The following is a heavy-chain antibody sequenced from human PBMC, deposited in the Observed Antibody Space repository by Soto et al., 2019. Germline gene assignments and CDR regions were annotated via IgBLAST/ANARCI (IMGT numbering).Heavy chain of an antibody. CDR1: GGTFSSYA. D-gene: IGHD2-2*01. V-gene: IGHV1-69*01. CDR2: IIPIFGTA. Sequence: QVQLVQSGAEVKKPGSSVKVSCKASGGTFSSYAISWVRQAPGQGLEWMGGIIPIFGTANYAQKFQDRVTITADESTSTAYMELSSLRSEDTAVYYCAKDLLGYCSSTSCYYGMDVWGQGTTVTVSS. CDR3: AKDLLGYCSSTSCYYGMDV. J-gene: IGHJ6*02.